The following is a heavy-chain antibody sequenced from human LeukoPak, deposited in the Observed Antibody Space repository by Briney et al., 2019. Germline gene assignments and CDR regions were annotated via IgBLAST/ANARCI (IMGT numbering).Heavy chain of an antibody. CDR1: GFTVSSNY. V-gene: IGHV3-66*01. Sequence: GGSLRLSCAASGFTVSSNYMGWVRQAPGKGLEWVSVIYSGGSTYYADSVKGRFTISRDNSKNTLYLQMNSLRAEDTAVYYCARDSDCSGGSCYFGGMDVWGQGTTVTVSS. J-gene: IGHJ6*02. D-gene: IGHD2-15*01. CDR2: IYSGGST. CDR3: ARDSDCSGGSCYFGGMDV.